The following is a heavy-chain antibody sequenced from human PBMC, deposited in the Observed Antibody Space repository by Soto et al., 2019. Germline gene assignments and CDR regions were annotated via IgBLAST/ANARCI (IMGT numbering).Heavy chain of an antibody. CDR3: ARGHRSARASAGTGWFDP. J-gene: IGHJ5*02. V-gene: IGHV4-30-2*06. D-gene: IGHD6-13*01. CDR2: IFHSGST. Sequence: QFHLQESGSRLVKPSQTLSLTCAVSGGSIRSDGYSWNWIRQSPGKVLEWIGYIFHSGSTFYNPSLPSRVTMSVDRSTNHFSLMLSSVTAADTAVYYCARGHRSARASAGTGWFDPWGQGTLVTVSS. CDR1: GGSIRSDGYS.